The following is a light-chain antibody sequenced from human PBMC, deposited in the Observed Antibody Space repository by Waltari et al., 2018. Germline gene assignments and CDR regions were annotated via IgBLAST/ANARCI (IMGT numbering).Light chain of an antibody. CDR3: QVWDGISDQGV. J-gene: IGLJ1*01. V-gene: IGLV3-21*02. CDR1: NIGKKI. Sequence: SYVLTQPPSVSVAPGQTASVTRGGNNIGKKIVHWYQQKPGQAPGLVVYDDAERPPGIPERFSGSNSGNTATLTITRVEAGDEADYFCQVWDGISDQGVFGGGTKVTVL. CDR2: DDA.